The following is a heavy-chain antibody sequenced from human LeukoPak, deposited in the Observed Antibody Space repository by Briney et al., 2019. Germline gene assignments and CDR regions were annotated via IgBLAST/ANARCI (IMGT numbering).Heavy chain of an antibody. V-gene: IGHV3-30*18. CDR3: AKTYEGPYYFDY. D-gene: IGHD3-22*01. Sequence: GRSLRLSCAASGFTFSSYGMHWVRQAPGKGLEWVAVISYDGSNKYYADSVKGRFTISRDNSKNTLYLQMNSLRAEDTAVYYCAKTYEGPYYFDYWGQGTLVTVSS. CDR1: GFTFSSYG. CDR2: ISYDGSNK. J-gene: IGHJ4*02.